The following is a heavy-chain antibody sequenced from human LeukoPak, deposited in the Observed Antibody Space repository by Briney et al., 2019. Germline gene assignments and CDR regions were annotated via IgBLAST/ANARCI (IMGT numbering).Heavy chain of an antibody. CDR3: ARLNWGTIDY. Sequence: PGGSLRLSCAASGFTFSSYGMSWVRQAPGKGLEWVSAISGSGGSTYYADSVKGRFTISRDNSENTLYLQMNSLRAEDTAVYYCARLNWGTIDYWGQGTLVTVSS. J-gene: IGHJ4*02. CDR1: GFTFSSYG. V-gene: IGHV3-23*01. CDR2: ISGSGGST. D-gene: IGHD7-27*01.